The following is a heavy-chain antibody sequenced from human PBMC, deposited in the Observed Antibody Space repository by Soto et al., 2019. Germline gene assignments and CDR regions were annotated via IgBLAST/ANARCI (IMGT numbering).Heavy chain of an antibody. CDR3: ARALILWFGELLSPVDFDY. D-gene: IGHD3-10*01. CDR1: GYTFTSYG. J-gene: IGHJ4*02. V-gene: IGHV1-18*01. Sequence: ASVKVSCKASGYTFTSYGISWVRQAPGQGLEWMGWISAYNGNTNYAQKLQGRVTMTTDTSTSTAYMELRSLRSDDTAVYYCARALILWFGELLSPVDFDYWGQGTLVTVSS. CDR2: ISAYNGNT.